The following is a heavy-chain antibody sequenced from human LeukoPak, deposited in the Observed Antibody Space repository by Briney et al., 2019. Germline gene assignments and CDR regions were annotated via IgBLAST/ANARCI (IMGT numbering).Heavy chain of an antibody. CDR2: IWYDGSNK. V-gene: IGHV3-33*01. J-gene: IGHJ4*02. CDR3: ARGRYGAVLFDY. CDR1: GFTFSNYG. Sequence: GGSLRLSCAASGFTFSNYGMHWVRQAPGKGLERVAVIWYDGSNKFYADSVKGRFTISRDNSKNTLYLQMKSLRAEDTAVYYCARGRYGAVLFDYWGQGTLVTVSS. D-gene: IGHD4-17*01.